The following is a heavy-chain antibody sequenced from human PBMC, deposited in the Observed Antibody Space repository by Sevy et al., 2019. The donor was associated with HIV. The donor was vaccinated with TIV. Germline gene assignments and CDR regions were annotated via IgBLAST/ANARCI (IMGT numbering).Heavy chain of an antibody. D-gene: IGHD2-21*01. CDR1: GFTFRSYG. CDR2: ISYDGSET. CDR3: AKGGGDRDY. Sequence: GGSLRLSCVGSGFTFRSYGMLWVRQSPGKGLEWVAGISYDGSETFFADSVKGRFTISRDISKSTLYLQMDSLRLEDTAVYYCAKGGGDRDYWGQGTLVTVSS. J-gene: IGHJ4*02. V-gene: IGHV3-30*18.